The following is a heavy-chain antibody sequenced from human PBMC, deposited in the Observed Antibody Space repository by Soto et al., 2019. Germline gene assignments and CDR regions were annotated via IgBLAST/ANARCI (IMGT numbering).Heavy chain of an antibody. V-gene: IGHV3-13*01. Sequence: PGGSLRLSCAASGFTFSSHGIHWVRQSKGKGLESVSTFGTAGDIWYAESVKGRFTISRETAKNSVYLQMSGLRAGDAAVYYCARCPTSGRLYGMDVWGQGATVTVSS. J-gene: IGHJ6*02. CDR3: ARCPTSGRLYGMDV. CDR1: GFTFSSHG. CDR2: FGTAGDI.